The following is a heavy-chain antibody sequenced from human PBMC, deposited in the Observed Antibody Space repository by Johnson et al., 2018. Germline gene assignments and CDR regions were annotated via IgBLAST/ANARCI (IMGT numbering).Heavy chain of an antibody. CDR2: ISWDSGNI. J-gene: IGHJ5*02. CDR1: GFTFDVYA. V-gene: IGHV3-9*01. CDR3: ARGSGWLLP. Sequence: VQLVESGGGLVQPGRSLRLSCAASGFTFDVYAMHWVRQVPGKGLEWVSGISWDSGNIAYADSVKGRFTISRDNANTSLYLPMNSLGDEDTAVDDCARGSGWLLPRGQGSLVTVSS. D-gene: IGHD6-19*01.